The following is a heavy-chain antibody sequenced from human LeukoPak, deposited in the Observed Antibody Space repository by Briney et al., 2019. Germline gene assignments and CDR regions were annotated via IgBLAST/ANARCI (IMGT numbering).Heavy chain of an antibody. J-gene: IGHJ5*02. Sequence: SVKVSCKASGGTFISYAISWVRQAPGQGLEWMGGIIPIFGTANYAQKFQGRVTITADESTSTAYMELSSLRSEDTAVYYCARDYDFWSGYSWFDPWGQGTLVTVSS. D-gene: IGHD3-3*01. CDR3: ARDYDFWSGYSWFDP. CDR2: IIPIFGTA. V-gene: IGHV1-69*13. CDR1: GGTFISYA.